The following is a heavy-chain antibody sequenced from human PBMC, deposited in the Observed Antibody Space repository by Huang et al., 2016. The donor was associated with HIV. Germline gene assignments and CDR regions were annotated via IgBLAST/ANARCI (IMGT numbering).Heavy chain of an antibody. J-gene: IGHJ4*02. V-gene: IGHV3-33*04. CDR1: GFILSNYG. D-gene: IGHD3-22*01. CDR3: ARGDYYDSSGYHPGHFDY. Sequence: VQLIESGGGVVQPGKSLRLSCATSGFILSNYGRHWVRQAQGKGLKLVALIRNDGMKKNYADSVRGRFTVGRDNAKNTLFLQMSSLRVDDTAVYYCARGDYYDSSGYHPGHFDYWGQGILVTVSS. CDR2: IRNDGMKK.